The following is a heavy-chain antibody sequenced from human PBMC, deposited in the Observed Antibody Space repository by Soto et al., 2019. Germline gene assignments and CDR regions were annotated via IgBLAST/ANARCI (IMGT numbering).Heavy chain of an antibody. CDR3: ARSPVVPDWFAP. J-gene: IGHJ5*02. Sequence: GGSLRLSCAASGFTVSSNYMSWVRQAPGKGLEWVSVIYSGGSTYYADSVKGRFTISRDNSKNTLYLQMNSLRAEDTAVYYCARSPVVPDWFAPWGQGTLVTVSS. V-gene: IGHV3-66*01. CDR2: IYSGGST. D-gene: IGHD2-15*01. CDR1: GFTVSSNY.